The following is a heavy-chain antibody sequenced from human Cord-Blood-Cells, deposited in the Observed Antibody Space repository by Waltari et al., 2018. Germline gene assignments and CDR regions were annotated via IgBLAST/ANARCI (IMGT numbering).Heavy chain of an antibody. CDR2: IWYDGSNK. V-gene: IGHV3-33*01. CDR1: GFTFSSYG. CDR3: ARDRSSSYYFDY. Sequence: QVQLVESGGGVVQPGRSLRLSCAAFGFTFSSYGMHWVRQAPGKGLDWVAVIWYDGSNKYYADSVKGRFTISRDNSKNTLYLQMNSLRAEDTAVYYCARDRSSSYYFDYWGQGTLVTVSS. J-gene: IGHJ4*02. D-gene: IGHD6-6*01.